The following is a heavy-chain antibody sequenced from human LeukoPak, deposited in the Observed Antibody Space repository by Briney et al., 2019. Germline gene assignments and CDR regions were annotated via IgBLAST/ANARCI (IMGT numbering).Heavy chain of an antibody. V-gene: IGHV6-1*01. J-gene: IGHJ6*02. CDR3: ARAAWSIAAAGTDYYYYYGTDV. CDR1: GDSVSSNSAA. CDR2: TYYRSKWYN. D-gene: IGHD6-13*01. Sequence: SQTLSLTCAISGDSVSSNSAAWNWIRQSPSRGLEWLGRTYYRSKWYNDYAVSVKSRITINPDTSKNQFSLQLNSVTPEDTAVYYCARAAWSIAAAGTDYYYYYGTDVWGQGTTVTVSS.